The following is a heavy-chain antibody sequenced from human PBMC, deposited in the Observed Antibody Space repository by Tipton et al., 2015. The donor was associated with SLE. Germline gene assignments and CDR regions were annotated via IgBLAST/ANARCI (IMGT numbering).Heavy chain of an antibody. CDR1: GYSISSGYY. V-gene: IGHV4-38-2*02. J-gene: IGHJ4*02. CDR2: IYHSGST. CDR3: ARDYSPEAYFDY. D-gene: IGHD6-13*01. Sequence: TLSLTCTVSGYSISSGYYWGWIRQPPGKGLEWIGSIYHSGSTYYNPSLKSRVTISVDTSKNQFSLKLSSVTAADTAVYYCARDYSPEAYFDYWGQGTLVTVSS.